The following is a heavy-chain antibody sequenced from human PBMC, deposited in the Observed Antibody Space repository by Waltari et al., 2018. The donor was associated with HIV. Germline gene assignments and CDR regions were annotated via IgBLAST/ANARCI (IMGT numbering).Heavy chain of an antibody. V-gene: IGHV3-74*01. CDR3: AKGGTSGYTFGFGR. Sequence: EVQLVESGEGLVQPGGSRRLSCAASGLTFSSYWMHWVRPAPGKGLLWVSRINSDGSITSHADSVKGRFTISRDNARNTLYLQMNSLGAEDTAMYYCAKGGTSGYTFGFGRWGQGTLVTVSS. J-gene: IGHJ1*01. CDR1: GLTFSSYW. CDR2: INSDGSIT. D-gene: IGHD5-18*01.